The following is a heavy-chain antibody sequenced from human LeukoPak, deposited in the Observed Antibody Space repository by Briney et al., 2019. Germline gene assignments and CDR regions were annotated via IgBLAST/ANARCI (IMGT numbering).Heavy chain of an antibody. V-gene: IGHV3-23*01. D-gene: IGHD1-1*01. CDR1: GFTFSSYV. CDR2: ISNSDGST. CDR3: TKSNFWYFDL. Sequence: GGSLRLSCAASGFTFSSYVMGWVRQAPGKGLEWVSTISNSDGSTYYADSVKGRFTVSRDNSKNMLYLQMNSQRAVDTAVYYCTKSNFWYFDLWGRGTLVTVSS. J-gene: IGHJ2*01.